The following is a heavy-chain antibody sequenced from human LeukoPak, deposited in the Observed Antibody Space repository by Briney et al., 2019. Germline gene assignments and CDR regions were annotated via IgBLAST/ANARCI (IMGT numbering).Heavy chain of an antibody. CDR2: IYTSGST. Sequence: PSETLSLTCTVSGGSISSYYWSWIRQPPGKGLEWIGRIYTSGSTNYNPSLKSRVTMSVDTSKNQFSLKLSSVTAADTAVFYCARITNDFWSGYPRDVWGKGTTVTASS. CDR1: GGSISSYY. V-gene: IGHV4-4*07. CDR3: ARITNDFWSGYPRDV. J-gene: IGHJ6*04. D-gene: IGHD3-3*01.